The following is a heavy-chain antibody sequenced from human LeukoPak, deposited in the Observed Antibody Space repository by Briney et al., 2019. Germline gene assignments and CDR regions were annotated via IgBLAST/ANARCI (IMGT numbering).Heavy chain of an antibody. CDR1: GGSFSGYY. V-gene: IGHV4-34*01. J-gene: IGHJ4*02. Sequence: PSETLSLTCAVYGGSFSGYYWSWIRQPPGKGLEWIGEINHSGSTNYNPPLKSRVTISVDTSKNQFSLKLSSVTAADTAVYYCARGPSIGYCTNGVCYKIDYWGQGTLVTVSS. D-gene: IGHD2-8*01. CDR3: ARGPSIGYCTNGVCYKIDY. CDR2: INHSGST.